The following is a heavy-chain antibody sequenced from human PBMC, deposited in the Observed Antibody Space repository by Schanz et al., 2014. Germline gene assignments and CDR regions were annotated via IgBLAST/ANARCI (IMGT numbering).Heavy chain of an antibody. Sequence: QVQLLQSGAEVKKPGASMKVSCKASGYTFTTYYMLWVRQAPGQGLEWMGWINVGNGNMKYSQKFQGRVTITRDTSASTAYMELTSLRSEDTAVYYCARSGSSNWYYFDYWGQGTLVTVSS. CDR2: INVGNGNM. CDR3: ARSGSSNWYYFDY. J-gene: IGHJ4*02. V-gene: IGHV1-3*01. CDR1: GYTFTTYY. D-gene: IGHD6-13*01.